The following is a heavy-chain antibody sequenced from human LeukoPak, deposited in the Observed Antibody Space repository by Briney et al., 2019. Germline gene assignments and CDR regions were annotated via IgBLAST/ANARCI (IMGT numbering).Heavy chain of an antibody. CDR1: GYTFTGYY. Sequence: ASVKVSCKASGYTFTGYYMHWVRQAPGQGLEWMGWINPNSGGTNYAQKFQGRVTMTRDTSISTAYMELSRLRSDDTAVYYCARDVASATSLQWFDLWGQGTLSPSPQ. J-gene: IGHJ5*02. CDR3: ARDVASATSLQWFDL. V-gene: IGHV1-2*02. CDR2: INPNSGGT. D-gene: IGHD6-25*01.